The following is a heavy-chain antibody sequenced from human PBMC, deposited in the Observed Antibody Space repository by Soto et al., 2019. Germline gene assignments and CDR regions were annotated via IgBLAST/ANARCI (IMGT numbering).Heavy chain of an antibody. V-gene: IGHV1-18*01. CDR3: ARDSGRYCRDGVCYQGYYYFAMDV. CDR2: ISASNGNT. CDR1: GYTFTSYG. J-gene: IGHJ6*02. Sequence: QVQLVQSGDEVKNSGASVKVSCQASGYTFTSYGLSWVRQAPGKGLEWMGWISASNGNTNYAQKRQGRVNMTTDTSTGTAYMELRSLRSDDTATYYCARDSGRYCRDGVCYQGYYYFAMDVWGQGTTVTVS. D-gene: IGHD2-8*01.